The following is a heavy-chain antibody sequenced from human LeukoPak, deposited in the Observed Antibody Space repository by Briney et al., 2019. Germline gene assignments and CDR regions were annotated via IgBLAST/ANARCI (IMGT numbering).Heavy chain of an antibody. CDR1: GGSISSYY. V-gene: IGHV4-59*12. Sequence: PSEALSLTCTVSGGSISSYYWSWIRQPPGKELEWIGYVYYTGSTNYNPSLKSRVTISVDTSKNQFSLKLSSVTAADTAVYYCARDREDDFWRDYSYYYMDVWGRGTKVTVSS. J-gene: IGHJ6*03. D-gene: IGHD3-3*01. CDR2: VYYTGST. CDR3: ARDREDDFWRDYSYYYMDV.